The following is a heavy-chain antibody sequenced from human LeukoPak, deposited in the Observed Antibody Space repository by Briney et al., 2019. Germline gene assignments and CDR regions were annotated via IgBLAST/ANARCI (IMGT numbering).Heavy chain of an antibody. CDR2: INSDGSST. CDR1: GFTFSSYW. J-gene: IGHJ4*02. D-gene: IGHD5-24*01. Sequence: AGSLRLSCAASGFTFSSYWMHWVRQAPGKGLVWVSRINSDGSSTSYADSVKGRFTISRGNAKNTLYLQMNSLRAEDTAVYYCAKSGYNRFDYWGQGTLVTVSS. CDR3: AKSGYNRFDY. V-gene: IGHV3-74*01.